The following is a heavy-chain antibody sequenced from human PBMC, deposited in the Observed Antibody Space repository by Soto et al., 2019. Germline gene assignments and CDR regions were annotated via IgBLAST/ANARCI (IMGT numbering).Heavy chain of an antibody. CDR2: VWYDGSNG. CDR1: GFTFSSYG. J-gene: IGHJ6*02. D-gene: IGHD6-6*01. V-gene: IGHV3-33*08. Sequence: GGSLRLSCAASGFTFSSYGMHWVRQAPGKGLEWVAGVWYDGSNGVSADSVKGRFTISRDNSKNTLYLQMTSLRAEDTAVYYCARDPRTARASAMDVWGQGTTVTVSS. CDR3: ARDPRTARASAMDV.